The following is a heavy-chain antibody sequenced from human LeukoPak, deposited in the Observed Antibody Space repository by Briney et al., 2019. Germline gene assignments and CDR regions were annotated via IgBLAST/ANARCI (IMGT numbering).Heavy chain of an antibody. CDR3: ATLRDGYNWGGAFDI. CDR1: GGTFSDYA. CDR2: IIPIFGTA. Sequence: SVKVSRKASGGTFSDYAISWVRQAPGQGLEWMGGIIPIFGTANYAQKFQGRVTITADESTSTAYMELSSLRSEDTAVYYCATLRDGYNWGGAFDIWGQGTMVTVSS. D-gene: IGHD5-24*01. V-gene: IGHV1-69*13. J-gene: IGHJ3*02.